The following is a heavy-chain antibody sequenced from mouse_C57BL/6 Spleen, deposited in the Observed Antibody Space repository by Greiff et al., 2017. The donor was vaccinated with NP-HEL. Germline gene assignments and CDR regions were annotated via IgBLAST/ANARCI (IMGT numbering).Heavy chain of an antibody. CDR2: IHPNSGST. CDR1: GYTFTSYW. CDR3: ARWSFITTVADY. J-gene: IGHJ2*01. D-gene: IGHD1-1*01. V-gene: IGHV1-64*01. Sequence: QVQLQQPGAELVKPGASVTLSCKASGYTFTSYWMHWVKQRPGHGLEWIGMIHPNSGSTNYTEKFKSKAKLTVDKSSSTAYMHLSSLTSEDSAVYYCARWSFITTVADYWGQGTTLTVSS.